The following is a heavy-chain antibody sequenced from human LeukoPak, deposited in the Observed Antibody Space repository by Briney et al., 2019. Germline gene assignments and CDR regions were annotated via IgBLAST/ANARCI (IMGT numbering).Heavy chain of an antibody. CDR3: AKMDPPGYYYYMDV. CDR2: IYSGGST. J-gene: IGHJ6*03. D-gene: IGHD1-14*01. Sequence: PGGSLRLSCAASAFSVSSNYMSWVRQAPGKGLEWVSVIYSGGSTYYADSVKGRFTISRDNSKNTLYLQMNSLRAEDTAVYYCAKMDPPGYYYYMDVWGKGTTVTISS. V-gene: IGHV3-53*01. CDR1: AFSVSSNY.